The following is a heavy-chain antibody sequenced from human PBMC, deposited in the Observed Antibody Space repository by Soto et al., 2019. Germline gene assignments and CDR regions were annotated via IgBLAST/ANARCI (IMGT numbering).Heavy chain of an antibody. CDR2: IGTNDTSM. CDR3: AREFFTLVWAYH. J-gene: IGHJ5*02. CDR1: GYSFSSHN. Sequence: PGGSLRLSCATSGYSFSSHNIYWFRQAPGKGQEWVSSIGTNDTSMYYADSVKGRCTVSRDDAKKSVYLQTNSLRVEGTAKYYSAREFFTLVWAYHWGQGTMVTVSS. D-gene: IGHD3-10*01. V-gene: IGHV3-21*01.